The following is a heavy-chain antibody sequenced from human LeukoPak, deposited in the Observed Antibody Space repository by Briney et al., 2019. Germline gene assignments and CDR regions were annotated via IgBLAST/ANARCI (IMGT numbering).Heavy chain of an antibody. D-gene: IGHD2-15*01. CDR3: AKVTVTMAATGDY. CDR1: GFIFNNYD. Sequence: GGSLRLSCVVSGFIFNNYDMSWVRQAPGKGLEWVSAISGSGGSTYYADSVKGRFAISRDNSKNALYLQMNSLRVEDTAIYYCAKVTVTMAATGDYWGQGTLVTVSS. J-gene: IGHJ4*02. V-gene: IGHV3-23*01. CDR2: ISGSGGST.